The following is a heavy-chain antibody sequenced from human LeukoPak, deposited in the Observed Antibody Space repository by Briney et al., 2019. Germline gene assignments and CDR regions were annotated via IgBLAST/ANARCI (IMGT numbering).Heavy chain of an antibody. J-gene: IGHJ4*02. Sequence: SETLSLTCAVYGGSFSGYYWSWIRQPPGKGLEWIGEINHSGSTNYNPSLKSRVTISVDTSKNQFSLKLSSVTAADTAVYYCAPNDSGDFGILAYWGQGTLVTVSS. CDR1: GGSFSGYY. V-gene: IGHV4-34*01. CDR3: APNDSGDFGILAY. CDR2: INHSGST. D-gene: IGHD4-17*01.